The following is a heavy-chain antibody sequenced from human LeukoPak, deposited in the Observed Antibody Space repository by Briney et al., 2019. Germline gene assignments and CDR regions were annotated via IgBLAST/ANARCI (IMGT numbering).Heavy chain of an antibody. V-gene: IGHV1-69*04. J-gene: IGHJ6*02. D-gene: IGHD5-18*01. CDR1: GGTFSSYA. CDR3: ARAHTDGMDV. CDR2: IIPILGIA. Sequence: GASVKVSCKASGGTFSSYAISWVRQAPGQGLEWMGRIIPILGIANYAQEFQGRVTITADKSTSTAYMELSSLRSEDTAVYYCARAHTDGMDVWGQGTTVTVSS.